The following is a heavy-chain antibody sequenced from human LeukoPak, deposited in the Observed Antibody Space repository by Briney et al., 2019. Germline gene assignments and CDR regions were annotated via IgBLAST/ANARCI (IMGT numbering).Heavy chain of an antibody. D-gene: IGHD6-19*01. J-gene: IGHJ4*02. CDR3: AKGNSIAVSAFFDY. Sequence: GGSLRLSCAASGFTFSSYGMHWVRQAPGKGLEWVAVISYDGSNKYYADSVKGRFTISRDNSKNSLYLQMNSLRTEDTALYYCAKGNSIAVSAFFDYWGQGTLVTVSS. CDR1: GFTFSSYG. CDR2: ISYDGSNK. V-gene: IGHV3-30*18.